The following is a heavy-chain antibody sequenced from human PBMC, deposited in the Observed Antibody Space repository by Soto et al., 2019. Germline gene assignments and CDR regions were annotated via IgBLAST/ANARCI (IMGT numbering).Heavy chain of an antibody. V-gene: IGHV1-3*01. J-gene: IGHJ5*02. CDR2: INAGNGNT. D-gene: IGHD2-2*01. CDR1: GYTFTSYA. CDR3: ARAVVPAAMQGWFDP. Sequence: QVQLVQSGAEAKKPGASVKVSCKASGYTFTSYAMHWVRQAPGQRLEWMGWINAGNGNTKYSQKFQGRVTITRDTSASTAYMELSSLRSEDTAVYYCARAVVPAAMQGWFDPWGQGTLVTVSS.